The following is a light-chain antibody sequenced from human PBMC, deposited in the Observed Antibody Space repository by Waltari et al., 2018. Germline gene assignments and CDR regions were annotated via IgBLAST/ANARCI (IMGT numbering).Light chain of an antibody. CDR2: SHD. Sequence: QSVLTQPPSASGTPGQRVTISCSGSSSNIGSNALKWYQHLPGPAPTLLIYSHDQRPSGVPDRFSGSKSGTSASLAISGLQSEDESDYYCGAWDDRLNVYVFGTGTRVTVL. V-gene: IGLV1-44*01. CDR3: GAWDDRLNVYV. J-gene: IGLJ1*01. CDR1: SSNIGSNA.